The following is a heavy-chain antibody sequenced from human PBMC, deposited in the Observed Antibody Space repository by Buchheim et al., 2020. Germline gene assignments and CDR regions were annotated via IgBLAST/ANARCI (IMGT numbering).Heavy chain of an antibody. D-gene: IGHD3-3*01. CDR3: ARDFPSYDFWSGYYYYYYYGMDV. V-gene: IGHV1-2*02. J-gene: IGHJ6*02. Sequence: QVQLVQSGAEVKKPGASVKVSCKASGYTFTGYYMHWVRQAPGQGLEWMGWINPNSGGTNYAQKFQGRVTMTRDTSISTAYMELSRLRSDDTAVYYCARDFPSYDFWSGYYYYYYYGMDVWGQGTT. CDR2: INPNSGGT. CDR1: GYTFTGYY.